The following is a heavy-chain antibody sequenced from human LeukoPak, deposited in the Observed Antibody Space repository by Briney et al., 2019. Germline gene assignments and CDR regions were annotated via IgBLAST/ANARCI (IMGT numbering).Heavy chain of an antibody. CDR1: GFTFSGYW. Sequence: GGSLRLSCAVSGFTFSGYWMSWVRQAPGNGLEWVATINEDGSEKYYVDSVKGRFTISRDSAKSSLYLQMNSLRAEDTTLYYCARGFDGRSGFDIWGQGTMVTVSS. J-gene: IGHJ3*02. D-gene: IGHD3-10*01. CDR2: INEDGSEK. V-gene: IGHV3-7*01. CDR3: ARGFDGRSGFDI.